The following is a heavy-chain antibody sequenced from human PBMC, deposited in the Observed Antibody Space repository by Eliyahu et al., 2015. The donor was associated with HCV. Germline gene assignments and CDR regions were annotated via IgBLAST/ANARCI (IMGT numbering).Heavy chain of an antibody. V-gene: IGHV1-2*06. CDR2: INPNSGGT. Sequence: QVQLVQSGAEVKKPGASVKVSCKASGYTFTGYYMHWVRQAPGQGLEWMGRINPNSGGTNYAQKFQGRVTMTRDTSISTAYMELSRLRSDDTAVYYCARDICSSTSCSAFDIWGQGTMVTVSS. J-gene: IGHJ3*02. D-gene: IGHD2-2*01. CDR3: ARDICSSTSCSAFDI. CDR1: GYTFTGYY.